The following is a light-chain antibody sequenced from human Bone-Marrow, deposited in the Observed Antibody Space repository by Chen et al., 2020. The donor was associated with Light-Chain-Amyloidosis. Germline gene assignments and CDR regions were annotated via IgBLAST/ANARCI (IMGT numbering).Light chain of an antibody. CDR3: SSYTMTNTLV. Sequence: QSALTQPASVSGSPCQSITISCTGTSSDVGGDNHVSWYQQHPDKAPKLMIYEVTNRPSWVPDRCSGSKSDKTASLTISGLQTEDEADYFCSSYTMTNTLVFGSGTRVTVL. J-gene: IGLJ1*01. V-gene: IGLV2-14*01. CDR2: EVT. CDR1: SSDVGGDNH.